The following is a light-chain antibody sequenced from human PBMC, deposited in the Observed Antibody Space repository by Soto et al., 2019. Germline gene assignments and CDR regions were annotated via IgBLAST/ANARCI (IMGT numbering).Light chain of an antibody. Sequence: QPVLTQSSSASASLGSSVKLTCTLSRGHSSYIIAWHQQQPGKAPRYLMKLEGSGSYNKGSGVPDRFSGSSSGADRYLTISNLQFEDEADYYCETWDSNTHTVFGGGTTLTVL. CDR3: ETWDSNTHTV. CDR1: RGHSSYI. CDR2: LEGSGSY. J-gene: IGLJ3*02. V-gene: IGLV4-60*02.